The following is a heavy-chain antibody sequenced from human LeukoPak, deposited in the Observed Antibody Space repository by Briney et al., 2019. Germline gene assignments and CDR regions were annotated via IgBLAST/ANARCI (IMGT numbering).Heavy chain of an antibody. D-gene: IGHD3-10*01. J-gene: IGHJ4*02. V-gene: IGHV3-23*01. CDR3: AKDELYYYGSGSYGTD. Sequence: GGSLRLSCAASGFTFNYYAMSWVRQAPGKGLEWVSSISGSGASTYYADSVKGRFTISRDNSKNTLYLQMNSLRAEDTAVYYCAKDELYYYGSGSYGTDWGQGTLSPSPQ. CDR2: ISGSGAST. CDR1: GFTFNYYA.